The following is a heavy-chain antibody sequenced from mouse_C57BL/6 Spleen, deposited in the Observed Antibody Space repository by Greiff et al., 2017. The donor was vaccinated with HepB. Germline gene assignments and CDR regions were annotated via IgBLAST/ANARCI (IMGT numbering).Heavy chain of an antibody. J-gene: IGHJ4*01. CDR3: ARQKITTRDYYAMDY. V-gene: IGHV2-6-1*01. Sequence: VQGVESGPCLVAPSQSLSITCTVSGFSLTSYGVHWVRQPPGKGLEWLVVIWSDGSTTYNSALKSRLSISKDNSKSQVFLKMNSLQTDDTAMYYCARQKITTRDYYAMDYWGQGTSATVSS. D-gene: IGHD2-4*01. CDR1: GFSLTSYG. CDR2: IWSDGST.